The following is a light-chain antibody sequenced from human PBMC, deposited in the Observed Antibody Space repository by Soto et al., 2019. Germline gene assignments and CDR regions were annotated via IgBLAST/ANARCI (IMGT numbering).Light chain of an antibody. CDR3: QQYGSSPPTWT. V-gene: IGKV3-20*01. CDR1: QSVSSSY. Sequence: EIVLTQSPGTLSLSPGERATLSCRASQSVSSSYLAWYQQKPGQAPRLLIYGASSRATGIPDRFSGSVSGTDFTLTISRLEPEDFAVYYCQQYGSSPPTWTFGQGTKVDIK. CDR2: GAS. J-gene: IGKJ1*01.